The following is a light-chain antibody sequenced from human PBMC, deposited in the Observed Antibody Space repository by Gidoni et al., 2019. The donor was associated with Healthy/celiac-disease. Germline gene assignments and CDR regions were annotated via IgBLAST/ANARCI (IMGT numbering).Light chain of an antibody. CDR1: QSVSSSY. CDR3: QQYGSSPYT. J-gene: IGKJ2*01. Sequence: IFFTPSPGTLSLSPGERATLSCRASQSVSSSYLAWYQQKTGQAPRLLIYGASSRATGIPDRFSGSGSGTDVTLTISRLEPEDFAVYYCQQYGSSPYTFGQXTKLEIK. V-gene: IGKV3-20*01. CDR2: GAS.